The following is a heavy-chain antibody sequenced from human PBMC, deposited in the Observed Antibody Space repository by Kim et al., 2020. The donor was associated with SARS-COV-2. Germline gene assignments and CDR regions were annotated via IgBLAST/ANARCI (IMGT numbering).Heavy chain of an antibody. J-gene: IGHJ4*02. Sequence: ASVKVSCKASGYTFTSYGISWVRQAPGQGLEWMGWISAYNGNTNYAQKLQGRVTMTTDTSTSTAYMELRSLRSDDTAVYYCARDEIVATIGVFEYWGQGTLVTVSS. D-gene: IGHD5-12*01. V-gene: IGHV1-18*01. CDR3: ARDEIVATIGVFEY. CDR1: GYTFTSYG. CDR2: ISAYNGNT.